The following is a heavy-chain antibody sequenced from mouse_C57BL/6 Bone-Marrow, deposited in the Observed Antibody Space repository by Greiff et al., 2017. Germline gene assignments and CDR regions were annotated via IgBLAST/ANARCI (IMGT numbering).Heavy chain of an antibody. CDR2: IDPSDSYT. J-gene: IGHJ2*01. CDR1: GYTFTSYW. V-gene: IGHV1-50*01. CDR3: ATPYYFDY. Sequence: VQLQQPGAELVKPGASVKLSCKASGYTFTSYWMQWVKQRPGQGLEWIGEIDPSDSYTNYNQKFKGKATLTVDTSSSTAYMQLSSLTSEDSAVYYCATPYYFDYWGQGTTLTVSS.